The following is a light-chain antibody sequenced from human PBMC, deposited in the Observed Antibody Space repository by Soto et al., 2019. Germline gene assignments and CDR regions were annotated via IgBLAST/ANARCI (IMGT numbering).Light chain of an antibody. J-gene: IGKJ2*01. Sequence: EIVLTQSPGTLSLSPWERATLSCRASQSVSSSNLAWYCQKTGQAPRLLIYGASNRATGIPDRFSGSGSGTAFTLIISRVEPEDLSVYYCQQYGGSTMFTFGQGTKLEI. CDR2: GAS. CDR3: QQYGGSTMFT. V-gene: IGKV3-20*01. CDR1: QSVSSSN.